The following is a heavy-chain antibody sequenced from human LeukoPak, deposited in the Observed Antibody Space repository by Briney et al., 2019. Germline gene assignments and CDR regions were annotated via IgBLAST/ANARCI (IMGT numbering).Heavy chain of an antibody. V-gene: IGHV1-46*01. CDR3: ASVGYCSSTSCYFIFDY. J-gene: IGHJ4*02. CDR2: INPSGDST. CDR1: GYTFTSYY. Sequence: ASVKVSCKASGYTFTSYYMHWVRQAPGQGLEWMGIINPSGDSTSYAQKFQGRATLTRDTYTSTDFMEMSSLRDEDTAVYYCASVGYCSSTSCYFIFDYWGQGTLVTVSS. D-gene: IGHD2-2*01.